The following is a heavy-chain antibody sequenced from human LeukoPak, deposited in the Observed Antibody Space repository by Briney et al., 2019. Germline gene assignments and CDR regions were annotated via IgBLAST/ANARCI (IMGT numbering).Heavy chain of an antibody. V-gene: IGHV3-30-3*01. CDR1: GFTFSSYA. J-gene: IGHJ6*02. Sequence: GGSLRLSCAASGFTFSSYAMHWVRQAPGKGLEWVAVISYDGSNKYYADSVKGRFTISRDNSKNTLYLQMSSLRAEDTAVYYCARGSGETLYYYYYGMDVWGQGTTVTVSS. CDR3: ARGSGETLYYYYYGMDV. CDR2: ISYDGSNK. D-gene: IGHD3-16*01.